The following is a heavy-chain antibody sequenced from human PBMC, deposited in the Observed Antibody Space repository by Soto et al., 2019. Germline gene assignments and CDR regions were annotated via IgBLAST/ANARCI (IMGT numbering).Heavy chain of an antibody. Sequence: QVTLKESGPVLVKPTETLTLTCTASGFSLSNARMGVSWIRQPPGKALEWLANIFSNDEKSYSTSLKSRLTRSKDTSKSQVVLTMTNMDPVDTATYYCARDHKLDYGDYAGALDIWGQGTMVTVAS. CDR2: IFSNDEK. D-gene: IGHD4-17*01. CDR1: GFSLSNARMG. CDR3: ARDHKLDYGDYAGALDI. J-gene: IGHJ3*02. V-gene: IGHV2-26*01.